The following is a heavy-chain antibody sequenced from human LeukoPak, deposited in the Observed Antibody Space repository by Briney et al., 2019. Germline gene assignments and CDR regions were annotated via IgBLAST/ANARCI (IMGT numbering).Heavy chain of an antibody. J-gene: IGHJ4*02. CDR3: ARPPDSSDYGAAFDS. V-gene: IGHV4-38-2*01. CDR2: IYHSGTT. Sequence: SETLSLTCAVSGFSITSGYFWGWIRQPPGKGLEWIGSIYHSGTTYYNPSLKGRVIISVDTSKNQFSLGLTSVTAADTAVYYCARPPDSSDYGAAFDSWGQGTLVTVSS. CDR1: GFSITSGYF. D-gene: IGHD4-11*01.